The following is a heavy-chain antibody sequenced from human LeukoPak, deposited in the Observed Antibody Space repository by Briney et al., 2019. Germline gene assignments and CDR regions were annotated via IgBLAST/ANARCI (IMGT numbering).Heavy chain of an antibody. CDR1: GFTFSSYA. Sequence: GGSLRLSCEASGFTFSSYAMSWVRQAPGKGLEWVSGIIDSGDITYSANSVKGRFTISRDNSKNTLYLQMNSLRAEDTALYYCAKLGGQEVYNYYVGVWGKGTTVAVSS. CDR2: IIDSGDIT. J-gene: IGHJ6*03. V-gene: IGHV3-23*01. D-gene: IGHD3-16*01. CDR3: AKLGGQEVYNYYVGV.